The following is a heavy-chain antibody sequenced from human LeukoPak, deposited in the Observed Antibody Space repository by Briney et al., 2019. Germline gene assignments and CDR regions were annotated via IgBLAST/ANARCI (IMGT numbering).Heavy chain of an antibody. CDR2: IYYSGST. CDR1: GGSISSYY. CDR3: ARRKWFGERPYYYYYYMDV. J-gene: IGHJ6*03. D-gene: IGHD3-10*01. V-gene: IGHV4-59*01. Sequence: SETLSLTCTVSGGSISSYYWSWIRQPPGKGLEWIGYIYYSGSTNYNPSLKSRVTISVDTSKNQFSLKLSSVTAADTAVYYCARRKWFGERPYYYYYYMDVWGKGTTVTISS.